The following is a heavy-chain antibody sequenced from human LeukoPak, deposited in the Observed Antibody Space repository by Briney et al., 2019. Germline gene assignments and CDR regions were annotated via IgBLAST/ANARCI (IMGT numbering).Heavy chain of an antibody. D-gene: IGHD5-18*01. CDR1: GGTFSSYA. V-gene: IGHV1-69*01. CDR3: ASLDVDTAMVTPHKDYYYYYYMDV. J-gene: IGHJ6*03. CDR2: IIPIFGTA. Sequence: SVKVSCKASGGTFSSYAISWVRQAPGQGLEWVGGIIPIFGTANYAQKFQGRVTITADESTSTAYMELSSLRSEDTAVYYCASLDVDTAMVTPHKDYYYYYYMDVWGKGTTVTVSS.